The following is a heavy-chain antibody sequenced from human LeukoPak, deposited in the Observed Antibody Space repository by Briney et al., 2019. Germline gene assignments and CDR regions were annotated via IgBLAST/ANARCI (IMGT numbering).Heavy chain of an antibody. V-gene: IGHV3-74*01. D-gene: IGHD2-2*01. J-gene: IGHJ3*02. CDR1: GFTFSSYW. Sequence: GGSLRLSCAASGFTFSSYWMHWVRQAPGKGLVWVSRINTDGSSTSYADSVKGRFTISRDNAKNTLYLQMNSLRAEDTAVYYCARVFEEDCSSTSCKVDAFDIWGQGTMVTVPS. CDR2: INTDGSST. CDR3: ARVFEEDCSSTSCKVDAFDI.